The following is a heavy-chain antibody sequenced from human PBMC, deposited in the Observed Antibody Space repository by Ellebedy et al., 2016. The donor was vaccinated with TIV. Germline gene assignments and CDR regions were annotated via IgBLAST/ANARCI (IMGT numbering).Heavy chain of an antibody. CDR2: ISSDGKTK. CDR1: GFTFSTYN. V-gene: IGHV3-48*02. J-gene: IGHJ3*02. CDR3: ARDWRWAFDI. Sequence: GESLKISCATSGFTFSTYNMHWVRQAPGKGLEWVSFISSDGKTKYYADSLKGRFTISRDNAKNSLYLQMNSLRDEDTAVYYCARDWRWAFDIWGQGTMVTVSS.